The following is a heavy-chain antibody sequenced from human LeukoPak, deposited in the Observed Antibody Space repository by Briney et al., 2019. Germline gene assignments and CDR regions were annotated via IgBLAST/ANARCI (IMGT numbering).Heavy chain of an antibody. D-gene: IGHD6-19*01. J-gene: IGHJ4*02. Sequence: PGESLRLSCAASGFTVSSNYMSWVRQAPGKGLEWVSVIYSGGSTYYADSVKGRFTISRDNSKNTLYLQMNSLRAEDTAVYYCATTEYSSGWYLFDYWGQGTLVTVSS. CDR2: IYSGGST. V-gene: IGHV3-53*01. CDR1: GFTVSSNY. CDR3: ATTEYSSGWYLFDY.